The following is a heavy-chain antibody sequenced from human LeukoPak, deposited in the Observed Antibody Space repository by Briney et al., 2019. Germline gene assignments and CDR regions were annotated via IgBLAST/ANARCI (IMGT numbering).Heavy chain of an antibody. Sequence: QTLLLSRAIPAESVSSNSVAWNWIRQSLSRALEWLGRTYYRSKWYNDYAVSVKSRITINPDTSKNQFSLQLNSVTPEDTAVYYCAREEWNLVLNWFDPWGQGTLVTVSS. CDR3: AREEWNLVLNWFDP. J-gene: IGHJ5*02. V-gene: IGHV6-1*01. CDR2: TYYRSKWYN. CDR1: AESVSSNSVA. D-gene: IGHD3-3*01.